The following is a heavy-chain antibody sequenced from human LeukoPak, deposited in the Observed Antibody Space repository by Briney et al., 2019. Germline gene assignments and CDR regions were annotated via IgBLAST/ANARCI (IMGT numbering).Heavy chain of an antibody. D-gene: IGHD5-24*01. Sequence: GASVKVSCKASGYTFTGYYMHWVRQAPGQGLEWMGWINPNTGGTNYAQKFQGRVTLTRVTSSSTAYMELSSLRSDDTALYYCARDLIDGYNHHWLDPWGQGTLVSVAS. V-gene: IGHV1-2*02. CDR1: GYTFTGYY. J-gene: IGHJ5*02. CDR3: ARDLIDGYNHHWLDP. CDR2: INPNTGGT.